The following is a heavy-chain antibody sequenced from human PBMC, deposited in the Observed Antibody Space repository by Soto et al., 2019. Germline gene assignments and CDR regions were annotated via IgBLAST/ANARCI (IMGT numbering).Heavy chain of an antibody. D-gene: IGHD6-13*01. V-gene: IGHV4-34*01. CDR3: ARGVTYSSSWYWHHLGNWFDP. CDR1: GGSFSGYY. Sequence: SETLSLTCAVYGGSFSGYYCSWIRQPPGKGLEWIGEINHSGSTNYNPSLKSRVTISVDTSKNQFSLKLSSVTAADTAVYYCARGVTYSSSWYWHHLGNWFDPWGQGTLVTVSS. J-gene: IGHJ5*02. CDR2: INHSGST.